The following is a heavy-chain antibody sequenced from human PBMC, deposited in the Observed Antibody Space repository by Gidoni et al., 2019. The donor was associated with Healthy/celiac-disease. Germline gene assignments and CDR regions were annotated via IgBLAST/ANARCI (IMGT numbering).Heavy chain of an antibody. J-gene: IGHJ5*02. CDR1: GFPLSSYA. D-gene: IGHD2-8*01. CDR2: ISGSGGST. Sequence: EVQLLESGGGLVQPGGSLRLSCSASGFPLSSYAMSWVRQAPGKGLEWVSAISGSGGSTYYADSVKGRFTISRDNSKNTLYLQMNSLRAEDTAVYYCAKDYCTNGVCYTFDPWGQGTLVTVSS. CDR3: AKDYCTNGVCYTFDP. V-gene: IGHV3-23*01.